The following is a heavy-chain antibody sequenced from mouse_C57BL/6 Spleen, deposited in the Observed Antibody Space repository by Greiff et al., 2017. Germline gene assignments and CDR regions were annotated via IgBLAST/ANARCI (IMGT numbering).Heavy chain of an antibody. J-gene: IGHJ2*01. CDR1: GFTFSSYG. D-gene: IGHD1-1*01. Sequence: EVKLLESGGDLVKPGGSLKLSCAASGFTFSSYGMSWVRQTPDKRLEWVATISSGGSYTYYPDSVKGRFTISRDNAKNTLYLQMSSLKSEDTAMYYCARHETTVVATGFDYWGQGTTLTVSS. CDR3: ARHETTVVATGFDY. V-gene: IGHV5-6*01. CDR2: ISSGGSYT.